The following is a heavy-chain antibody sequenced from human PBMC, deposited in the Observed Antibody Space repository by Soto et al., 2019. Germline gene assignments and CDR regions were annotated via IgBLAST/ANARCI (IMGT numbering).Heavy chain of an antibody. Sequence: QVQLQEAGPGLVKPSETLSITCNVSGGSMSGLYWSWIRQSPLKGLEWIGYVYSNGATNYNPSFKGRVTLSVDTSKNQFSLKLTSVTAADTAVYYCARGMDRKIGLFDLWGPGNLIPVAS. CDR3: ARGMDRKIGLFDL. V-gene: IGHV4-59*11. CDR1: GGSMSGLY. D-gene: IGHD3-16*01. CDR2: VYSNGAT. J-gene: IGHJ5*02.